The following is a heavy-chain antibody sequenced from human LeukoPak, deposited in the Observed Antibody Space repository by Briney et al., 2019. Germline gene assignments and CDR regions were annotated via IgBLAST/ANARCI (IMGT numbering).Heavy chain of an antibody. J-gene: IGHJ4*02. V-gene: IGHV4-61*05. Sequence: PSETLSLTCTVSGGSISSSSYYWSWIRQPPGKGLEWIGYIYYSGSTNYNPSLKSRVTISVDTSKNQFSLKLSSVTAADTAVYYCARSHDILTGYPFDYWGQGTLVTVSS. D-gene: IGHD3-9*01. CDR2: IYYSGST. CDR3: ARSHDILTGYPFDY. CDR1: GGSISSSSYY.